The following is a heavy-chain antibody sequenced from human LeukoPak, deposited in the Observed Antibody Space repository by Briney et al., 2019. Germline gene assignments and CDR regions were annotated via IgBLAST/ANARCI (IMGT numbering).Heavy chain of an antibody. CDR1: GYTFTGYY. J-gene: IGHJ4*02. CDR2: INPNSGGT. CDR3: ARGGYYYYESSGYYLIDN. D-gene: IGHD3-22*01. Sequence: ASVKVSCKASGYTFTGYYMHWVRQAPGQGLEWMGWINPNSGGTNYAQKFQARVTLTTDTSTSTAYMELWSLRSDDTALYYCARGGYYYYESSGYYLIDNWGQGTLVTVSS. V-gene: IGHV1-2*02.